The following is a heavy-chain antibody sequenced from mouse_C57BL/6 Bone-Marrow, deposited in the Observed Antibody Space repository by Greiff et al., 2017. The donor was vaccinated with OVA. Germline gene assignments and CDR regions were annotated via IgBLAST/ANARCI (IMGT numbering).Heavy chain of an antibody. J-gene: IGHJ1*03. Sequence: QVQLQQSGPGLVQPSQSLSITCTVSGFSLTSYGVHWVRQSPGKGLEWLGVIWSDGSTDYNAEFMSRQSITKDNSKSQVFSKMTSLQADDSAIYYGAKRTPYGGYFEVWGTGTTVTVSS. CDR2: IWSDGST. D-gene: IGHD1-1*02. V-gene: IGHV2-5*01. CDR3: AKRTPYGGYFEV. CDR1: GFSLTSYG.